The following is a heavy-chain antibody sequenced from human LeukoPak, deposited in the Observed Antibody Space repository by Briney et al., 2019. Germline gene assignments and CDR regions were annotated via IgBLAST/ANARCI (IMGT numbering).Heavy chain of an antibody. J-gene: IGHJ6*02. CDR1: GFTFSSYS. CDR3: AREATGTKGHYYYGMDV. Sequence: AGGSLRLSCAASGFTFSSYSMNWVRQAPGKGLEWVSSISSSSSYIYYADSVKGRFTISRDNAKNSLYLQMNSLRADDTAVYYCAREATGTKGHYYYGMDVWGQGTTVTVSS. V-gene: IGHV3-21*01. D-gene: IGHD1-7*01. CDR2: ISSSSSYI.